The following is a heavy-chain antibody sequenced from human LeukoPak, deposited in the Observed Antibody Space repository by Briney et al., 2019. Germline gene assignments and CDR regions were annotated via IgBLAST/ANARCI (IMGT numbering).Heavy chain of an antibody. CDR3: ARGRGIENFDY. D-gene: IGHD5-24*01. CDR1: GGSISSGSYY. V-gene: IGHV4-61*02. CDR2: IYTSGST. Sequence: SETLSLTCTVSGGSISSGSYYWSWIRQPAGKGLEWIGRIYTSGSTNYNPSLKSRVTISVDTSKNQFSLKLSSVTAADTAVYYCARGRGIENFDYWGQGTLVTVSS. J-gene: IGHJ4*02.